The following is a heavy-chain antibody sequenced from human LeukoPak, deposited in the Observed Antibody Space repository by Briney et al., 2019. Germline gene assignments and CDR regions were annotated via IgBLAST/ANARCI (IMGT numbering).Heavy chain of an antibody. D-gene: IGHD5-12*01. CDR1: GGTFSSCA. J-gene: IGHJ6*02. CDR2: IIPILGIA. Sequence: GASVKVSCKASGGTFSSCAISWVRQAPGQGLEWMGRIIPILGIANYAQKFQGRVTITADKSTNTAYMELSSLRSEDTAVYYCARGATGYYYYGMDVWGQGTTVTVSS. CDR3: ARGATGYYYYGMDV. V-gene: IGHV1-69*04.